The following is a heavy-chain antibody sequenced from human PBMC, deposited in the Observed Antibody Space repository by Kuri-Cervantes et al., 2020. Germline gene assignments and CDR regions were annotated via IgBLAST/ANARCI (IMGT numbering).Heavy chain of an antibody. D-gene: IGHD2-15*01. CDR2: ISTISTYI. Sequence: GGSLRLSCAASGFTFSNYAMSWVRQAPGKGLEWVSSISTISTYIYYADSVKGRFTISRDNAKNSLYLQMNSLRAEDTAVYYCAREGYCRGGNCYPSYWYFDLWGRGTLVTVSS. CDR1: GFTFSNYA. CDR3: AREGYCRGGNCYPSYWYFDL. V-gene: IGHV3-21*01. J-gene: IGHJ2*01.